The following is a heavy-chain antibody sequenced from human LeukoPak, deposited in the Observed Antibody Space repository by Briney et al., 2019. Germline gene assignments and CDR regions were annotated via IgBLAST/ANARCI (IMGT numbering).Heavy chain of an antibody. CDR3: ASRGIAARLGYYFDY. V-gene: IGHV4-34*01. Sequence: SETLSLTCAVYGGSFSGYYWSWICQPPGKGLEWIGEINHSGSTNYNPSLKSRVTISVDTSKNQFSLKLSSVTAADTAVYYCASRGIAARLGYYFDYWGQGTLVTVSS. J-gene: IGHJ4*02. D-gene: IGHD6-6*01. CDR1: GGSFSGYY. CDR2: INHSGST.